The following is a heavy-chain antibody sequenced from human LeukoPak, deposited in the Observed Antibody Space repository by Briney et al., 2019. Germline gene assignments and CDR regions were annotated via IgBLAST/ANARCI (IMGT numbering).Heavy chain of an antibody. J-gene: IGHJ4*02. Sequence: PGGSLRLSCAASGFTFSSYWMSWVRQAPGKGLEWVANIKKDGSEKYYVDSVKGRFTISRDNAKTSLYLQMNSLRAEDTAVYYCATQQYGLFDYWGQGTLVTVSS. CDR2: IKKDGSEK. CDR3: ATQQYGLFDY. V-gene: IGHV3-7*01. CDR1: GFTFSSYW. D-gene: IGHD6-13*01.